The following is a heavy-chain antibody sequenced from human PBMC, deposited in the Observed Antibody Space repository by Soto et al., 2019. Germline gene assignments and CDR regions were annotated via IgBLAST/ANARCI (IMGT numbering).Heavy chain of an antibody. CDR1: GGTFSSYA. J-gene: IGHJ4*02. CDR3: ARQGYSYGYGSPRPSDY. D-gene: IGHD5-18*01. CDR2: IIPIFGTA. Sequence: QVQLVQSGAEVKKPGSSVKVSWKASGGTFSSYAISWVRQAPGQGLEWMGGIIPIFGTANYAQKFQGRVTITADESTSTAYMELSSLRSEDTAVYYCARQGYSYGYGSPRPSDYWGQGTLVTVSS. V-gene: IGHV1-69*01.